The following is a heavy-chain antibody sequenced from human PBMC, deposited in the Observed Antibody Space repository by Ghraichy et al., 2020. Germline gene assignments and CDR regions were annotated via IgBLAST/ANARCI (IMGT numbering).Heavy chain of an antibody. D-gene: IGHD1-26*01. V-gene: IGHV3-7*03. Sequence: GGSLRLSCAASGFTFSSYWMSWVRQAPGKGLEWVANIKQDGSEKYYVDSVKGRFTISRDNAKNSLYLQMNSLRAEDTAVYYCAREGSGSYLSRGLDYWGQGTLVTVFS. CDR1: GFTFSSYW. J-gene: IGHJ4*02. CDR2: IKQDGSEK. CDR3: AREGSGSYLSRGLDY.